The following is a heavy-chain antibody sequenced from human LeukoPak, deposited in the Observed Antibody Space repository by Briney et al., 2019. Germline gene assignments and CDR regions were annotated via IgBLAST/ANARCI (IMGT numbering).Heavy chain of an antibody. CDR3: ARLSGTSGTTSRVLHY. V-gene: IGHV3-23*01. CDR2: ISGSGDAT. Sequence: GGSLRLACAASGFTFTTYAMIWVRRTPGKGLEWVSAISGSGDATYYADFVKGRFTTSRDNSENTVYLQVNSLRAEDTAVYYCARLSGTSGTTSRVLHYWGQGALVTVSS. J-gene: IGHJ4*02. CDR1: GFTFTTYA. D-gene: IGHD1-1*01.